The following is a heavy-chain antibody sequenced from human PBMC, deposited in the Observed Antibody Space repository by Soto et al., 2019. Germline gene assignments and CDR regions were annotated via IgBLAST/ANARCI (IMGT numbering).Heavy chain of an antibody. J-gene: IGHJ6*02. Sequence: SVKVSCKASGGTFSSYAISWVRQAPGQGLEWMGGIIPIFGTANYAQKFQGRVTITADESTSTAYMELSSLRSEDTAVYYCARDKYTAYYYYYYGMDVWGQGTTVTVSS. CDR2: IIPIFGTA. CDR1: GGTFSSYA. D-gene: IGHD1-1*01. V-gene: IGHV1-69*13. CDR3: ARDKYTAYYYYYYGMDV.